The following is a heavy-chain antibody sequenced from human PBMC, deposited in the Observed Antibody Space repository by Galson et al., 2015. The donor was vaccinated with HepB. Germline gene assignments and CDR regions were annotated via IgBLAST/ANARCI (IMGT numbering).Heavy chain of an antibody. CDR1: GFTVSSNY. CDR2: IYSGGST. D-gene: IGHD6-13*01. Sequence: SLRLSCAASGFTVSSNYMSWVRQAPGKGLEWVSVIYSGGSTYYADSVKGRFTISRDNSKNTLYLQMNSLRAEDTAVYYCARDGGNPYSSSWYGLRYRGQGTLVTVSS. CDR3: ARDGGNPYSSSWYGLRY. V-gene: IGHV3-66*01. J-gene: IGHJ4*02.